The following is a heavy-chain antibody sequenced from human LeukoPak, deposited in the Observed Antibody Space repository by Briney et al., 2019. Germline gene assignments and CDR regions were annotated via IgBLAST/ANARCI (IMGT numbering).Heavy chain of an antibody. CDR2: ISSDGSTT. D-gene: IGHD4-11*01. CDR1: GFTFRYDW. V-gene: IGHV3-74*01. Sequence: GGSLRLSCAASGFTFRYDWMHWVRQAPGKGLVWVSIISSDGSTTDYLDSVKGRFPISRYNAKNTLFLQMHSLRAEDTAVYYCARDLFTVTTSRDYWGQGTLVTVSS. CDR3: ARDLFTVTTSRDY. J-gene: IGHJ4*02.